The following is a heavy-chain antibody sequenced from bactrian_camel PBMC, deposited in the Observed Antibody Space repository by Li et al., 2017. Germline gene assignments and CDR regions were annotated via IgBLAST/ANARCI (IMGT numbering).Heavy chain of an antibody. V-gene: IGHV3S1*01. CDR1: GFTESGAY. Sequence: HVQLVESGGGSVQAGGSVTLSCVASGFTESGAYVAWFRQPPGKGREGVAVLERYGGTRVEDSVKGRFTISQDKAKNTVYLEMNSLKPEDTGVYYCAAENTHPSDNGLTLEDCTPLSIYWGQGTQVTVS. CDR2: LERYGGT. D-gene: IGHD1*01. J-gene: IGHJ4*01. CDR3: AAENTHPSDNGLTLEDCTPLSIY.